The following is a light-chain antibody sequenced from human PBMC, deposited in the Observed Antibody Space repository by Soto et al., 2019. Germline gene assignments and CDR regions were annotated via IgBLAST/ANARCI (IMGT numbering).Light chain of an antibody. CDR1: QDIRIY. V-gene: IGKV1-33*01. J-gene: IGKJ4*01. CDR3: QQYYTLPLT. Sequence: DIQMTQSPSSLSASVGDRVTITCRASQDIRIYLNWYQQKPGKAPKLLISGASSLEGGVPSCFSGSGAVTEFTFTISSLQPDDIATYYCQQYYTLPLTFGGGTKVEIK. CDR2: GAS.